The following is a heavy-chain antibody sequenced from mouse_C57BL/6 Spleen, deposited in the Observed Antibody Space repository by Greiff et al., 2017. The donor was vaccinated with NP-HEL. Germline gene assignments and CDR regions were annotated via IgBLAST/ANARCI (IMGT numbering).Heavy chain of an antibody. CDR1: GYTFTDYY. D-gene: IGHD1-1*01. Sequence: EVQLQQSGPELVKPGASVKISCKASGYTFTDYYMNWVKQSHGKSLEWIGDINPNNGGTSYNQKFKGKATLTVDKSSSTAYMEIRSLTSEDSAVYYCARSLLRYYFDYWGQGTTLTVSS. CDR2: INPNNGGT. V-gene: IGHV1-26*01. J-gene: IGHJ2*01. CDR3: ARSLLRYYFDY.